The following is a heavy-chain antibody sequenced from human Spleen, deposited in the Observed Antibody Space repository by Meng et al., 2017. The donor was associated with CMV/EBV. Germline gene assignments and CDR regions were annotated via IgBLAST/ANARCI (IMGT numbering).Heavy chain of an antibody. CDR2: ISSGSTNM. D-gene: IGHD7-27*01. CDR3: AREETGDWYFDL. CDR1: GFNFNYYN. V-gene: IGHV3-21*01. Sequence: CTASGFNFNYYNMNWVRQAPGEGLEWVSSISSGSTNMYYADSVKGRFTVSRDNAKNSLYLQMNSLRAEDTAAYYCAREETGDWYFDLWGRGTLVTVSS. J-gene: IGHJ2*01.